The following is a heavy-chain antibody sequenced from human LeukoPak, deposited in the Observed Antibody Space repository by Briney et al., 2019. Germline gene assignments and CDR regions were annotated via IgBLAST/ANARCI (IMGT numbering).Heavy chain of an antibody. J-gene: IGHJ6*03. V-gene: IGHV4-38-2*02. CDR1: GYSISSGYY. CDR2: IYHSGST. Sequence: SETLSLTCTVSGYSISSGYYWGWIRQPPGKGLEWIGSIYHSGSTYYNPSLKSRVTISVDTSKNQFSLKLSSVTAADTAVYYCARVGPGRYYYSYMDVWGKGTTVTISS. CDR3: ARVGPGRYYYSYMDV.